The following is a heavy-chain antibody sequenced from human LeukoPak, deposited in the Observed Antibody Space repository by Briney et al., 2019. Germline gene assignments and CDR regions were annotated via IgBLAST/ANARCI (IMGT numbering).Heavy chain of an antibody. V-gene: IGHV3-30-3*01. Sequence: GGSLRLSCAASGFTFSNYWMSWVRQAPGKGLEWVAVISYDGSNKYYADSVKGRFTISRDNSKNTLYLQMNSLRAEDTAVYYCARIPAAGVNYYYYGMDVWGQGTTVTVSS. D-gene: IGHD2-2*01. CDR2: ISYDGSNK. CDR3: ARIPAAGVNYYYYGMDV. CDR1: GFTFSNYW. J-gene: IGHJ6*02.